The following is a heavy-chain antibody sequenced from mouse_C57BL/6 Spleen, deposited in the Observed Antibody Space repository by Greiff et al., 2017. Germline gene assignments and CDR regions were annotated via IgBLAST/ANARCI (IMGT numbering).Heavy chain of an antibody. V-gene: IGHV1-22*01. D-gene: IGHD2-12*01. CDR3: ARDEDSEKAY. Sequence: EVKLMESGPELVKPGASVKMSCKASGYTFTDYNMHWVKQSHGKSLEWIGYINPNNGGTSYNQKFKGKATLTVNKSSSTAYMELRSLTSEDSAVYYCARDEDSEKAYWGQGTLVTVSA. J-gene: IGHJ3*01. CDR1: GYTFTDYN. CDR2: INPNNGGT.